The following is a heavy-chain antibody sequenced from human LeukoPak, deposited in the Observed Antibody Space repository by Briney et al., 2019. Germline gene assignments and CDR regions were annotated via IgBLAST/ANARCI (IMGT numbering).Heavy chain of an antibody. D-gene: IGHD1-1*01. CDR3: AKDAGQRANNWYYFDC. CDR1: GFSFSSYA. V-gene: IGHV3-30*04. Sequence: GRSLRLSCAASGFSFSSYAMHWVRQAPGKGLEWVAVISYDGSNKFYADSVSGRFTISRDNSKNTLYLQMNSLRAEDTAVYYCAKDAGQRANNWYYFDCWGQGTLVTVSS. CDR2: ISYDGSNK. J-gene: IGHJ4*02.